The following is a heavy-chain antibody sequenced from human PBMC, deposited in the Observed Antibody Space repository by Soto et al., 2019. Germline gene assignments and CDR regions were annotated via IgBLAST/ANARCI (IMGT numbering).Heavy chain of an antibody. CDR1: GGSISSNSYY. CDR3: ASPFEKFLYFDY. CDR2: ISYSGTT. V-gene: IGHV4-39*01. Sequence: QLQLQESGPGLVKPSETLSLTCTVSGGSISSNSYYWGWIRQPPEKGLEWIGSISYSGTTYYNPSLKSRVTISVDTSKNQFSLKLSSVTAADTAVYYCASPFEKFLYFDYWGQGTLVTVSS. D-gene: IGHD3-10*01. J-gene: IGHJ4*02.